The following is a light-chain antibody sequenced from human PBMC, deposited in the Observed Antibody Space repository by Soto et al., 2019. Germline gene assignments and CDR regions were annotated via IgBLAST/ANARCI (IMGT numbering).Light chain of an antibody. J-gene: IGKJ2*01. Sequence: EIVLTQSPGTLSLSPGERATLSCRASQSVSSSYLAWYQQKPGQAPRLLIYGASSRATGIPDRFSGSGSGTDFTLTINRPEPEDFAVYYCQQYGSSPGYTFGQGTKLEIK. V-gene: IGKV3-20*01. CDR3: QQYGSSPGYT. CDR1: QSVSSSY. CDR2: GAS.